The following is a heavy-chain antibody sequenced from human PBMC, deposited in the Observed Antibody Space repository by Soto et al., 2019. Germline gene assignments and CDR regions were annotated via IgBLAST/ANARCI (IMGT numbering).Heavy chain of an antibody. Sequence: GGSLRLSCAASGFTFSSYWMSWVRQAPGKGLEWVANIKQDGSEKYYVDSVRGRFTISRDNAKNSLYLQMNGLRAEDTAVYYYARDLRRYFDWFWDYWGQGTLVTVSS. J-gene: IGHJ4*02. CDR3: ARDLRRYFDWFWDY. CDR1: GFTFSSYW. V-gene: IGHV3-7*01. CDR2: IKQDGSEK. D-gene: IGHD3-9*01.